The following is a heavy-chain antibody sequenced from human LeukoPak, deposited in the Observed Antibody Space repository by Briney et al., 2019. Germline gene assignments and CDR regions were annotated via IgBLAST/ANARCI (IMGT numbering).Heavy chain of an antibody. D-gene: IGHD3-10*01. CDR1: GFTFDDYG. CDR2: INWNGGST. V-gene: IGHV3-20*01. Sequence: PGGSLRLSCAASGFTFDDYGMSWVRQAPGKGLEWVSGINWNGGSTGYADSVKGRFTISRDNAKNSLYLQMNSLRAEDTALYHCARGYYGSGSSHYYYYYGMDVWRQGTTVTVSS. CDR3: ARGYYGSGSSHYYYYYGMDV. J-gene: IGHJ6*02.